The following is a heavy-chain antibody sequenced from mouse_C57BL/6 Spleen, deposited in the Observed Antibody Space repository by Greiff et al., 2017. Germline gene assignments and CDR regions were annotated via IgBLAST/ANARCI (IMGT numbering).Heavy chain of an antibody. CDR1: GYAFSSSW. D-gene: IGHD4-1*01. V-gene: IGHV1-82*01. CDR3: ARSGAPYFDY. Sequence: VQLQQSGPELVKPGASVKISCKASGYAFSSSWMNWVKQRPGKGLEWIGRIYPGDGDTNYNGKFKGKATLTADKSSSTAYMQLSSLTSEDSAVYFCARSGAPYFDYWGQGTTLTVSS. CDR2: IYPGDGDT. J-gene: IGHJ2*01.